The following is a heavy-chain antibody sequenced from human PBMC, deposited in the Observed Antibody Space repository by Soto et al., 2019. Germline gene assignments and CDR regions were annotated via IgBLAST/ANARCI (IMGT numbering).Heavy chain of an antibody. CDR2: IYPGDSDT. CDR1: GYSFTSYW. J-gene: IGHJ4*02. V-gene: IGHV5-51*01. CDR3: ATTYYYGSGSLGLFDY. Sequence: PGESLKISCKGSGYSFTSYWIGWVRQIPGKGLEWMGIIYPGDSDTRYSPSFQGQVTISADKSISTAYLQWSSLKASDTAMYYCATTYYYGSGSLGLFDYWGQGTLVTSPQ. D-gene: IGHD3-10*01.